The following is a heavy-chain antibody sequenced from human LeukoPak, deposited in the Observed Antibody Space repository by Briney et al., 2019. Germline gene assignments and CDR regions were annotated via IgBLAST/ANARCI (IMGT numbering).Heavy chain of an antibody. V-gene: IGHV3-23*01. J-gene: IGHJ4*02. Sequence: GGSLRLSCAASGFPFTTYAMSWVRQAPGKVLEWVSAISGRGGRTYYADSVKGRFTISRDNSENTLYLQMNRLRADDTAIYYCAKSTWFDYFDYWGQGTLVTVSS. CDR1: GFPFTTYA. CDR3: AKSTWFDYFDY. D-gene: IGHD3-9*01. CDR2: ISGRGGRT.